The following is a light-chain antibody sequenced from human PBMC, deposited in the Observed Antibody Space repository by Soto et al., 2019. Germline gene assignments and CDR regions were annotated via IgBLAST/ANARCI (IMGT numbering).Light chain of an antibody. CDR1: QGIRKD. CDR2: AAS. Sequence: IQMPQSPSSLSASVGDRVTITCRASQGIRKDLGWYQEKPGKAPKRLIYAASNLQSGVPSRFRGSGSGTEFTLTITSLQPEDFATYYCQQYDSYSWTFGQGTKVDI. V-gene: IGKV1-17*01. CDR3: QQYDSYSWT. J-gene: IGKJ1*01.